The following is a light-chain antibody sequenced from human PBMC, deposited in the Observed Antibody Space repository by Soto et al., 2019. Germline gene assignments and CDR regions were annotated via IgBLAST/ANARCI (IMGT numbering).Light chain of an antibody. Sequence: EIVMTQSPATLSVSPGERATLSCRASQSVSSNLAWYQQKPGQAPRLLIYGASTRATGIPARFSGSGSGTEFTLTFRSMQSEDFAVYYCQQYNKWPPYTFGQGTKLEIK. J-gene: IGKJ2*01. CDR3: QQYNKWPPYT. V-gene: IGKV3-15*01. CDR1: QSVSSN. CDR2: GAS.